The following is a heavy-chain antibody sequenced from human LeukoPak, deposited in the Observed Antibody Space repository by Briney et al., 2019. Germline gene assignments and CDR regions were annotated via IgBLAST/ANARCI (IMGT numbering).Heavy chain of an antibody. CDR3: AKASSGYRFDY. J-gene: IGHJ4*02. CDR1: GFTFSSYG. Sequence: SGGSLRLSCAASGFTFSSYGMHWVRQAPGKGLEWVAVISYDGSNKYYVDSVKGRFTISRDNSKNTLYLQMNSLRAEDTAVYYCAKASSGYRFDYWGQGTLVTVSS. V-gene: IGHV3-30*18. CDR2: ISYDGSNK. D-gene: IGHD3-22*01.